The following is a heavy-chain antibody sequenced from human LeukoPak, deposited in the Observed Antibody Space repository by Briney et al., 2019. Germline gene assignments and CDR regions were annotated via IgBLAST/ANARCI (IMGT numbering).Heavy chain of an antibody. J-gene: IGHJ3*02. CDR3: ARLRGVGMGTIRGPFDI. V-gene: IGHV5-51*01. CDR2: IYLGDSDT. D-gene: IGHD5-24*01. CDR1: GYSFPSFW. Sequence: GESLKISCKDSGYSFPSFWIAWVRQMPGKGLEWMGIIYLGDSDTRYSPSFQGQVTISADKSISSAYLQWSSLKASDTAIYYCARLRGVGMGTIRGPFDIWGQGTMVTVSS.